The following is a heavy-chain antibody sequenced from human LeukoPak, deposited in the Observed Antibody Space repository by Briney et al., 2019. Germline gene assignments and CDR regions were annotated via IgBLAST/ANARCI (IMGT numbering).Heavy chain of an antibody. Sequence: GGSLRLSCAASGFTFSSYWMSWVRQAPGKGLEWVANIKQDGSEKYYVDSVKGRFTISRDNAKNSLYLQMNSLRAEDTAVYYCAREPVVTAIRGLDYWGQGTLVTVSS. CDR1: GFTFSSYW. CDR2: IKQDGSEK. J-gene: IGHJ4*02. CDR3: AREPVVTAIRGLDY. V-gene: IGHV3-7*01. D-gene: IGHD2-21*02.